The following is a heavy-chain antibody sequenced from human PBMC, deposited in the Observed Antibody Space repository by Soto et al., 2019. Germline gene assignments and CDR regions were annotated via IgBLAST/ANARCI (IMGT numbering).Heavy chain of an antibody. J-gene: IGHJ2*01. Sequence: EVQLVESGGGLVQPGGPLRLSCAASGFTFSSYWLSWFGRAPGKGLEWVANIKQDGSEKYYVDSVKGRFTISRDNAKNSLYLQMNSLRAEDTAVYYCASMPGQLHTSYWYFDLWGRGTLVTVSS. CDR3: ASMPGQLHTSYWYFDL. CDR2: IKQDGSEK. V-gene: IGHV3-7*01. D-gene: IGHD2-2*01. CDR1: GFTFSSYW.